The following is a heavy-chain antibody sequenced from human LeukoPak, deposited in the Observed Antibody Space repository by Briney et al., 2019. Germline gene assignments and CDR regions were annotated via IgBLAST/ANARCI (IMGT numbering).Heavy chain of an antibody. CDR3: VKDSNDYVWGSYRTFLEN. CDR2: ISGSGGST. D-gene: IGHD3-16*02. CDR1: GFTFSSYA. J-gene: IGHJ4*02. V-gene: IGHV3-23*01. Sequence: GGSLRLSCAASGFTFSSYAMSWVRQAPGKGLEWVSAISGSGGSTYYADSVKGRFTISRDNSKNSLYLQINSLRAEDTAVYYCVKDSNDYVWGSYRTFLENWGQGTLVTVSS.